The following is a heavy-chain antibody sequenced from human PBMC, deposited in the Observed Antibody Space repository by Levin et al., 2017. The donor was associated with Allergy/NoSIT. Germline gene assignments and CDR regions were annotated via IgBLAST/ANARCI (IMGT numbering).Heavy chain of an antibody. CDR1: GFTFSSYG. Sequence: GESLKISCAASGFTFSSYGMHWVRQAPGKGLEWVAVIWYDGSNKYYADSVKGRFTISRDNSKNTLYLQMNSLRAEDTAVYYCARDPEELREERNLQTAPYKIYGMDVWGQGTTVTVSS. D-gene: IGHD1-7*01. CDR3: ARDPEELREERNLQTAPYKIYGMDV. V-gene: IGHV3-33*01. J-gene: IGHJ6*02. CDR2: IWYDGSNK.